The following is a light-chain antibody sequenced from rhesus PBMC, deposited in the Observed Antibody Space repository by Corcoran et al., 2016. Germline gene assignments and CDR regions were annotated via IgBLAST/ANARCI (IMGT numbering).Light chain of an antibody. CDR1: QSINSW. J-gene: IGKJ2*01. CDR3: QQYNTSPPYS. Sequence: DIQMTQSPSSLSASVGDTVTITCRASQSINSWLAWYQQKQGKAPKLLIYKAYTLQNGVPSRFSGSGSGTDFTLTISSLQSEDFATYDCQQYNTSPPYSFGQGTKVDIK. CDR2: KAY. V-gene: IGKV1-22*01.